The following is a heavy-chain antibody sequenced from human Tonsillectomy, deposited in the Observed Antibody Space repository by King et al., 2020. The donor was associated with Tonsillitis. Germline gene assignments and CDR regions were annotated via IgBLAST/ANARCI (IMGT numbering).Heavy chain of an antibody. CDR1: GYTFTGYY. J-gene: IGHJ2*01. CDR3: ARVRVGYCSGGSCRNWYFDL. Sequence: QLVESGAEVKKPGASVKVSCKASGYTFTGYYMRWVRQAPGQGLEWMGWINPNSGGTNYAQKFQGRVTMTRDTSISTAYMELSRLRSDDTAVYYCARVRVGYCSGGSCRNWYFDLWGRGTLVTVSS. CDR2: INPNSGGT. D-gene: IGHD2-15*01. V-gene: IGHV1-2*02.